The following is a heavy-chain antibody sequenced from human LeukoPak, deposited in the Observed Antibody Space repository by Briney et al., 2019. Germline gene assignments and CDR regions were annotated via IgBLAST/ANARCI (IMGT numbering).Heavy chain of an antibody. Sequence: SETLSLTCTVSGGSISRSSYYWGWIRQSPGKGLEWIGSIYYSDSGTMYYNPSLKSRVTMSADTSKNQFSLRVSSVTAADTAVYYCARRAELGIFDYWGQGTLVTVSS. D-gene: IGHD7-27*01. J-gene: IGHJ4*02. CDR2: IYYSDSGTM. V-gene: IGHV4-39*01. CDR1: GGSISRSSYY. CDR3: ARRAELGIFDY.